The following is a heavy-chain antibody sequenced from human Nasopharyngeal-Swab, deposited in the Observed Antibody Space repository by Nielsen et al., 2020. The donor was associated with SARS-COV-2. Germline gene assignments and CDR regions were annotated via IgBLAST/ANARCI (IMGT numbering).Heavy chain of an antibody. V-gene: IGHV5-51*01. Sequence: GESLKISCQGSGYSFTSYWIGWVRQMPGKGLEWMGIIYPGDSDTRYSPSFQGQVTISADKSISTAYLQWSSLKASDTAMYYCARAKAMITFGGVIVSDYYYGMDVWGQGTTVTVSS. D-gene: IGHD3-16*02. CDR3: ARAKAMITFGGVIVSDYYYGMDV. CDR2: IYPGDSDT. CDR1: GYSFTSYW. J-gene: IGHJ6*02.